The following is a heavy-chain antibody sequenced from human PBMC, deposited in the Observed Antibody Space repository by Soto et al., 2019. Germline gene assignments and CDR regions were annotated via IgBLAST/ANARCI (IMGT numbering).Heavy chain of an antibody. V-gene: IGHV1-69*12. Sequence: QVQLVQSGAEVKKPGSSVKVSCKASGGTFSSYAISWVRQAPGQGLEWMGGIIPIFGTANYAQKFQGRVTSTAEESEGTAYSSLTSLRYEDTAVEYCARSRYCIRTRCLYSSVGSYYDGLNVWGQGTTVTVSS. J-gene: IGHJ6*02. CDR2: IIPIFGTA. D-gene: IGHD2-2*01. CDR1: GGTFSSYA. CDR3: ARSRYCIRTRCLYSSVGSYYDGLNV.